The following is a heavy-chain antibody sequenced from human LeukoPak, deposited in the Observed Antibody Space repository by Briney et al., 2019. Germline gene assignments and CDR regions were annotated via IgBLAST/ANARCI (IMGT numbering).Heavy chain of an antibody. CDR1: GFTFTNAW. CDR2: IKSKIDGGTT. D-gene: IGHD2-15*01. V-gene: IGHV3-15*07. Sequence: GGSLRLSCTASGFTFTNAWMNWVRQAPGKGLEWVGRIKSKIDGGTTDYAAPVKGRFTISRDDSKNTLYLQMNSLKTEDTAVYYCSTDGYCSGGSCNSNYYYGMDAWGQGTTVTVSS. CDR3: STDGYCSGGSCNSNYYYGMDA. J-gene: IGHJ6*02.